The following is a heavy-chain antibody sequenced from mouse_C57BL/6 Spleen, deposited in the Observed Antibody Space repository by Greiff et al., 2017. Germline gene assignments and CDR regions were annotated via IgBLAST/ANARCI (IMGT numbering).Heavy chain of an antibody. V-gene: IGHV6-6*01. CDR1: GFTFSDAW. CDR3: TRLGRGAMDY. Sequence: EVKLVESGGGLVQPGGSLKLPCAASGFTFSDAWMDWVRQSPEKGLEWVAEISNKANNHATSYAESVKGRFTISRDDSNSSVYLQMNSLRAEDTGIYYFTRLGRGAMDYWGQGTSVTVAS. J-gene: IGHJ4*01. CDR2: ISNKANNHAT. D-gene: IGHD4-1*01.